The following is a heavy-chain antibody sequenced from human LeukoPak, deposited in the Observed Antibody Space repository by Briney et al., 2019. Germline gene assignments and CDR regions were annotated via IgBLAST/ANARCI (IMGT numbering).Heavy chain of an antibody. V-gene: IGHV4-34*01. CDR1: GGSFSRYY. CDR2: INHSGST. D-gene: IGHD1-1*01. Sequence: SETLSLTCAVNGGSFSRYYWSWIRQPPGKGLEWIGEINHSGSTNYNPSLKSRVTISVDTSKNQFSLKLSSVTAADTAVYYCARQVRQDHFDYWGQGTLVTVSS. CDR3: ARQVRQDHFDY. J-gene: IGHJ4*02.